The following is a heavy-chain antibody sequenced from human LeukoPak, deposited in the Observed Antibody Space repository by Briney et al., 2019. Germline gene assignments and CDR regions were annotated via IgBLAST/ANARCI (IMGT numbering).Heavy chain of an antibody. CDR1: GFTISTNY. D-gene: IGHD4-17*01. CDR3: ARATTVTTNFEY. Sequence: GGSLRLSCAASGFTISTNYMSWVRQPPGKGLEWVSIIYSGGTTYYADSVRGRFTISRDNSQNTLFLQMNSLRAEDTAVYYCARATTVTTNFEYWGQGTLVTVSS. CDR2: IYSGGTT. J-gene: IGHJ4*02. V-gene: IGHV3-66*01.